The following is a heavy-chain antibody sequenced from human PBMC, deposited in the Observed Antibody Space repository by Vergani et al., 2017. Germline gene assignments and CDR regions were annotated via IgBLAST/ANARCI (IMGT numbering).Heavy chain of an antibody. Sequence: QVQLVQSGAEVKKPGASVKVSCKASGYTFTSYYMHWVRQAPGQGLEWMGIINPSGGSTSYAQKFQGRVTMTRDTSTSTVYMELSSLSSEDTAVYYCAGPTFGGVIVNFAFDIWGQGTMVTVSS. D-gene: IGHD3-16*02. CDR2: INPSGGST. J-gene: IGHJ3*02. CDR1: GYTFTSYY. CDR3: AGPTFGGVIVNFAFDI. V-gene: IGHV1-46*01.